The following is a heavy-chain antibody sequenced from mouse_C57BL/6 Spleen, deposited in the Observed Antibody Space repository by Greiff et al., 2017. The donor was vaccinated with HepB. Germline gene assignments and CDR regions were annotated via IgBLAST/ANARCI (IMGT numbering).Heavy chain of an antibody. CDR2: ISSGSSTI. CDR1: GFTFSDYG. J-gene: IGHJ4*01. Sequence: EVQLVESGGGLVKPGGSLKLSCAASGFTFSDYGMHRVRQAPEKGLEWVAYISSGSSTIYYADTVKGRFTISRDNAKNTLFLQITSLRSEDTAMYYCARDDYDDAMDYWGQGTSVTVSS. V-gene: IGHV5-17*01. D-gene: IGHD2-4*01. CDR3: ARDDYDDAMDY.